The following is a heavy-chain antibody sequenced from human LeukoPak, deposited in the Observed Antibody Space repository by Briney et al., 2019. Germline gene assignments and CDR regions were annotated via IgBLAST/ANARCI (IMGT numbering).Heavy chain of an antibody. CDR3: ARDITTVFDY. CDR1: GFTFSSYS. D-gene: IGHD4-17*01. J-gene: IGHJ4*02. V-gene: IGHV3-21*01. Sequence: GGSLRLPCAASGFTFSSYSMNWVRQAPGKGLEWVSSISSSSSYIYYADSVKGRFTISRDNAKNSLYLQMNSLRAEDTAVYYCARDITTVFDYWGQGTLVTVSS. CDR2: ISSSSSYI.